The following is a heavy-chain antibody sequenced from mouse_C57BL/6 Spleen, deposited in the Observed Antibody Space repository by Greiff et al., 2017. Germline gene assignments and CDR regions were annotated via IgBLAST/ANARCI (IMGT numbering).Heavy chain of an antibody. V-gene: IGHV1-69*01. D-gene: IGHD1-1*01. CDR3: ARSPVVAPRYFDV. J-gene: IGHJ1*03. CDR2: IDPSDSYT. Sequence: VKLQQPGAELVMPGASVKLSCKASGYTFTSYWMHWVKQRPGQGLEWIGEIDPSDSYTNYNQKFKGKSTLTVDKSSSTAYMQLSSLTSEDSAVYYCARSPVVAPRYFDVWGTGTTVTVSS. CDR1: GYTFTSYW.